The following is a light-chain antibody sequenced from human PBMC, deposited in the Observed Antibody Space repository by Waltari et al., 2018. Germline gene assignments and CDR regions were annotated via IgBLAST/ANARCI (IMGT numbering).Light chain of an antibody. V-gene: IGLV2-14*01. Sequence: QSALTQPASVSGSPAQARPTPCAGTRSAIGPYNSVSWYQPHPGTGPKLTIYGVTTRPSGVSTSFSGSKSGNTTSLTISGLQADDEADYYCSSYTRSSSLYVFGGGTTVTV. CDR2: GVT. J-gene: IGLJ1*01. CDR3: SSYTRSSSLYV. CDR1: RSAIGPYNS.